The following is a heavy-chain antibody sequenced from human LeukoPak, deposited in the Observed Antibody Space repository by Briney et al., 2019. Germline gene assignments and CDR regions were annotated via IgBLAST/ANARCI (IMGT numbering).Heavy chain of an antibody. CDR2: IYYSGST. D-gene: IGHD6-19*01. Sequence: SEALSLTCTVSGGSVSSYYWSWIRQPPGKGLEWIGYIYYSGSTNYNPSLKSRVTISVDTSKNQFSLKLSSVTAADTAVYYCARARSGQFDYWGQGTLVTVSS. J-gene: IGHJ4*02. CDR1: GGSVSSYY. CDR3: ARARSGQFDY. V-gene: IGHV4-59*02.